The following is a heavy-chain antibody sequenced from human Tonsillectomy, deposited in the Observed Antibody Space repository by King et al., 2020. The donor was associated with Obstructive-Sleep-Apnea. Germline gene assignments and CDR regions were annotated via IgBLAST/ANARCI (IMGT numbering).Heavy chain of an antibody. Sequence: VQLVESGAEVKKPGASVKVSCKASGYTFTGYYMHWVRQAPGQGLEWMGWINPNSGGTNYAQKFQGRVTMTRDTSISTAYMELSRLRSDDTAVYYCARESSSWYIVGYGMDVWGQGTTVTVSS. J-gene: IGHJ6*02. D-gene: IGHD6-13*01. CDR2: INPNSGGT. CDR3: ARESSSWYIVGYGMDV. V-gene: IGHV1-2*02. CDR1: GYTFTGYY.